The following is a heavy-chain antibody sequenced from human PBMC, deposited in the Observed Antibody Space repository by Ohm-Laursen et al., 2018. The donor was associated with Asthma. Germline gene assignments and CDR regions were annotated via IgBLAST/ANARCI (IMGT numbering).Heavy chain of an antibody. CDR3: AKDDIVGAIVMHDY. D-gene: IGHD1-26*01. CDR1: GYTFTGYF. CDR2: LNPNDGGT. V-gene: IGHV1-2*06. Sequence: ASVKVSCKASGYTFTGYFIHWVRQAPGQGLEWMGRLNPNDGGTTSAQKFQGRVTMTRDTSISTAYMELSRLISDDTAVYYCAKDDIVGAIVMHDYWGQGTLVTVSS. J-gene: IGHJ4*02.